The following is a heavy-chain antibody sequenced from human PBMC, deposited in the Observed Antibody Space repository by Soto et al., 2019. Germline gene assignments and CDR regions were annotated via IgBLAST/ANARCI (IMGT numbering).Heavy chain of an antibody. Sequence: PGGSLRLSCAASGVSFSSYAMSGVRQAPGKGLEWVSAISGSGGSTYYADSVKGRFTISRDNSKNTLYLQMNSLRAEDTAVYYCAKDRPYGDYPYFDSWGQGTLVTVSS. D-gene: IGHD4-17*01. J-gene: IGHJ4*02. CDR2: ISGSGGST. V-gene: IGHV3-23*01. CDR3: AKDRPYGDYPYFDS. CDR1: GVSFSSYA.